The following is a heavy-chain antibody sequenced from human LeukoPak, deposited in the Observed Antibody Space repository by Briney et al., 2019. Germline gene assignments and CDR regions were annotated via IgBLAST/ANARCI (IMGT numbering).Heavy chain of an antibody. J-gene: IGHJ2*01. CDR3: ARHQRIERMRYFDL. CDR1: GYSFTSNW. V-gene: IGHV5-51*01. Sequence: GESLKISFKGSGYSFTSNWIAWVRPMPGKGLEWMGIIYPTDSTTRYSPSFQGQVTISADKSINTAYLQWSSLKASDTAMYYCARHQRIERMRYFDLWGRGTLVTVSS. D-gene: IGHD1-1*01. CDR2: IYPTDSTT.